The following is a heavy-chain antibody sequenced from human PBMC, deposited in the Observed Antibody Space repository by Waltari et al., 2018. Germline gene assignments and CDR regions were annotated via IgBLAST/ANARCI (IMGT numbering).Heavy chain of an antibody. CDR3: VIGAQHVSNWYASEYFQH. D-gene: IGHD6-13*01. J-gene: IGHJ1*01. V-gene: IGHV3-74*01. Sequence: EVQLVESGGGLVQPGGSLRLSCAASGFTFSSSWMHWVRQAPGKGLVWVSDINTDGSTTNDADSVKGRFTISRDNAKNTLYLQMDSLRAEETAVYYCVIGAQHVSNWYASEYFQHWGQGTLVTVSS. CDR2: INTDGSTT. CDR1: GFTFSSSW.